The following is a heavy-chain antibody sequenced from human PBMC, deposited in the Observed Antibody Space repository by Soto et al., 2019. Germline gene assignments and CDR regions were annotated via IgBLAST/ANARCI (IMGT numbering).Heavy chain of an antibody. Sequence: QVQLVESGGGVVQPGRSLRLSCATSGFTYGHFGMHWARQAPGKGLEWVAVIWHDGSKKLYADSVKGRFTISRDDSKNTLDLQMNSLRVEDTALYYCARVAYGTAGQGGAFDIWGQGTMVIVSS. D-gene: IGHD3-10*01. V-gene: IGHV3-33*01. J-gene: IGHJ3*02. CDR3: ARVAYGTAGQGGAFDI. CDR2: IWHDGSKK. CDR1: GFTYGHFG.